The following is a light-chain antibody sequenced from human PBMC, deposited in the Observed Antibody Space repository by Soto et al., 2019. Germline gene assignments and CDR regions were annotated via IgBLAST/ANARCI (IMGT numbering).Light chain of an antibody. J-gene: IGLJ2*01. CDR1: SSDVGGLNF. V-gene: IGLV2-14*01. CDR3: SSYTSSSTAV. Sequence: QSVLTQPASVSGSPGQSLTISCTGTSSDVGGLNFVSWYQHHPGKSPRLMIYEVSNRPSGISDRFSGSQSGNTASLTISGLQAEDEADYYCSSYTSSSTAVFGGGTKLTVL. CDR2: EVS.